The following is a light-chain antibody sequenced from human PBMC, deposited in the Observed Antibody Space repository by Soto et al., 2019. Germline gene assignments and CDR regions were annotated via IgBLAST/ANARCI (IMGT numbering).Light chain of an antibody. CDR3: QQYDNYPVT. V-gene: IGKV1-33*01. CDR2: DAS. J-gene: IGKJ4*01. Sequence: DIQMTQSPSSLSASVGDRVTITCQASQDISNYLNWYQQKPGKAPRLLIYDASNLETGVPSRFSGSGFGADFTFTISSLQPEDIATYYCQQYDNYPVTFGGGTKVGIK. CDR1: QDISNY.